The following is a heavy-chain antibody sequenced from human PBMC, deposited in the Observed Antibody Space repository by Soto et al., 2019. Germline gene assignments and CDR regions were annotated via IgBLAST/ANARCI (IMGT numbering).Heavy chain of an antibody. CDR2: IYHSGST. J-gene: IGHJ5*02. CDR1: GGSISSGGYS. Sequence: PSETLSLTCAVSGGSISSGGYSWSWIRQPPGKGLEWIGYIYHSGSTYYNPSLKSRVTISVDTSKNQFSLKLSSVTAAGTAVYYCARSTMVRLLWFDPWGQGTLVTVSS. V-gene: IGHV4-30-2*02. CDR3: ARSTMVRLLWFDP. D-gene: IGHD3-10*01.